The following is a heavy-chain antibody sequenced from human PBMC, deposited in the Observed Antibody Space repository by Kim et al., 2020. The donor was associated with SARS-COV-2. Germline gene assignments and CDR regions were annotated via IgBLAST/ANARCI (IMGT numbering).Heavy chain of an antibody. D-gene: IGHD6-6*01. CDR2: INHSGST. V-gene: IGHV4-34*01. Sequence: SETLSLTCAVYGGSFSGYYWSWIRQPPGKGLEWIGEINHSGSTNYNPSLKSRVTISVDTSKNQFSLKQSSVTAADTAVYYCARWYSSSSVDWFDPWGQGTLVTVSS. CDR3: ARWYSSSSVDWFDP. CDR1: GGSFSGYY. J-gene: IGHJ5*02.